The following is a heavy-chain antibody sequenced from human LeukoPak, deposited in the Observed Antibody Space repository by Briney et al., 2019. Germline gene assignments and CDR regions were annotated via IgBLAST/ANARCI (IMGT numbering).Heavy chain of an antibody. Sequence: SETLSLTCAASGGPFSGYHWSWIRQSPGKGLEWIGEINHSGSTNYNPSLESRVTISVGTSRNEFSVRLNSVTAADTAVYYCARGGSNAWYIDYWGQGTLVTVSS. CDR1: GGPFSGYH. J-gene: IGHJ4*02. D-gene: IGHD6-19*01. CDR3: ARGGSNAWYIDY. CDR2: INHSGST. V-gene: IGHV4-34*01.